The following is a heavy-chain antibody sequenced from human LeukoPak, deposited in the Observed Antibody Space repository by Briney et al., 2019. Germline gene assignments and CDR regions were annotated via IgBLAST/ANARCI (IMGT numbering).Heavy chain of an antibody. CDR2: ISSSGSTI. CDR1: GFTFSNVW. V-gene: IGHV3-11*04. CDR3: AELGITMIGGV. Sequence: GGSLRLSCAASGFTFSNVWMSWVRQAPGKGLEWVSYISSSGSTIYYADSVKGRFTISRDNAKNSLYLQMNSLRAEDTAVYYCAELGITMIGGVCGKGTTVTISS. J-gene: IGHJ6*04. D-gene: IGHD3-10*02.